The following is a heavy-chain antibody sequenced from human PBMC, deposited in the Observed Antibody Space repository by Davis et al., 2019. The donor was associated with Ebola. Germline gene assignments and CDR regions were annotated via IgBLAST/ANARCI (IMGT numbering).Heavy chain of an antibody. J-gene: IGHJ3*02. CDR1: GYTFTSYG. D-gene: IGHD3-3*01. CDR3: ARVRFLEWFADALDI. Sequence: AASVTVSCKASGYTFTSYGISWVRQAPGQGLEWMGWISGYNGNTNYAQKVQGRVTMTTDTSTSTVYMELRSLRSDDTAVYYCARVRFLEWFADALDIWGQGTMVTVSS. CDR2: ISGYNGNT. V-gene: IGHV1-18*04.